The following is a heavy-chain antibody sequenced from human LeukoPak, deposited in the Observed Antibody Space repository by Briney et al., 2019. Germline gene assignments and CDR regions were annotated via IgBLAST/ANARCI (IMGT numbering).Heavy chain of an antibody. CDR3: ARSREVVTAIRDYYYYMDV. Sequence: GGSLRLSCAASGFTFSSFAMTWVRQAPGKGLEWVANIKQDGSEKYYVDSVKGRFTISRDNAKNSLYLQMNSLRAEDTAVYYCARSREVVTAIRDYYYYMDVWGKGTTVTVSS. V-gene: IGHV3-7*01. CDR2: IKQDGSEK. J-gene: IGHJ6*03. CDR1: GFTFSSFA. D-gene: IGHD2-21*02.